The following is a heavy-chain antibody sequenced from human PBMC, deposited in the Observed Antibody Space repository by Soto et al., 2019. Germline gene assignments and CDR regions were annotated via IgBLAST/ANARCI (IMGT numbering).Heavy chain of an antibody. CDR1: GGSISSYY. J-gene: IGHJ5*02. Sequence: SETLSLTCTVSGGSISSYYWSWTRQPPGKGLEWIGYIYYSGSTNYNPSLKSRVTISVDTSKNQFSLKLSSVTAADTAVYYCARAGYYDFWSDPRNWFDPWGQGTLVTSPQ. D-gene: IGHD3-3*01. CDR2: IYYSGST. V-gene: IGHV4-59*01. CDR3: ARAGYYDFWSDPRNWFDP.